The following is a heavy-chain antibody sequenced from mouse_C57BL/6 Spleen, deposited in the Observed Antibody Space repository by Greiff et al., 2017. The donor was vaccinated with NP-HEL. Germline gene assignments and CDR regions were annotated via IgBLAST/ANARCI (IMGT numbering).Heavy chain of an antibody. D-gene: IGHD1-1*01. J-gene: IGHJ1*03. Sequence: EVKLVESEGGLVQPGSSMKLSCTASGFTFSDYYMAWVRQVPEKGLEWVANINYDGSSTYYLDSLKSRFIISRDNAKNILYLQMSSLKSEDTATYYCARDPLYYYGSSYYWYFDVWGTGTTVTVSS. CDR3: ARDPLYYYGSSYYWYFDV. CDR1: GFTFSDYY. CDR2: INYDGSST. V-gene: IGHV5-16*01.